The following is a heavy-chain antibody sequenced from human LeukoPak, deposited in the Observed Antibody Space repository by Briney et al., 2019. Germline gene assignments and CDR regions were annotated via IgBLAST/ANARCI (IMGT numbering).Heavy chain of an antibody. CDR2: ISNNGGYT. J-gene: IGHJ4*02. Sequence: GRSLRLSCAASGFTFSSSAMSWVRQAPGKGLEWVSAISNNGGYTYYADSVQGRFTISRDNSKSTLCLQMNSLRAEDTAVYYCAKQLGYCSDGSCYFPYWGQGTLVTVSS. CDR1: GFTFSSSA. V-gene: IGHV3-23*01. CDR3: AKQLGYCSDGSCYFPY. D-gene: IGHD2-15*01.